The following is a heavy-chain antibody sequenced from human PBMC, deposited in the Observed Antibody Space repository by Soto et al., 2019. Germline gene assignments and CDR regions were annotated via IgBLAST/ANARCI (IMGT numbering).Heavy chain of an antibody. D-gene: IGHD2-15*01. CDR1: GGSIRNVY. Sequence: PSETLSLTCTVSGGSIRNVYWSWIRQSPGKRLEWIGFIFHSGNAKYNPSLKSRVTITVDTSRNQFSLRLDSVTAADTAVYFCARAHAPTLPFDYWGQGTLVTVSS. V-gene: IGHV4-59*01. CDR2: IFHSGNA. J-gene: IGHJ4*01. CDR3: ARAHAPTLPFDY.